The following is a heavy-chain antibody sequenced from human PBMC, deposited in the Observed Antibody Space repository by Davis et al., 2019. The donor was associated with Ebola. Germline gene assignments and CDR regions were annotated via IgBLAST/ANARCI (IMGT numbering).Heavy chain of an antibody. Sequence: GGSLRLSCKGSGYSFTSYWIGWVRQMPGKGLEWMGIIYPGDSDTRYSPSFQGQVTISADKSITTAYLQWSSLKASDTAMYYCARQINSGSRPMDVWGKGTTVTVSS. CDR2: IYPGDSDT. CDR1: GYSFTSYW. D-gene: IGHD1-26*01. V-gene: IGHV5-51*01. CDR3: ARQINSGSRPMDV. J-gene: IGHJ6*04.